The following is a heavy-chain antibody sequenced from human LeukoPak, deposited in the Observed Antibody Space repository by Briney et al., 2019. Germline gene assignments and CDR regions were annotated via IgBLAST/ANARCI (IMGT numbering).Heavy chain of an antibody. J-gene: IGHJ4*02. CDR3: ARGDSGHDPYFDY. Sequence: SVKVSCKASGYTFTGYYMHWVRQAPGQGLEWMGWINPNSGGTNYAQKFQGRVTMTRDTSISTAYMELSRLRSDDTAVYYCARGDSGHDPYFDYWGQGTLVTVSS. D-gene: IGHD5-12*01. V-gene: IGHV1-2*02. CDR2: INPNSGGT. CDR1: GYTFTGYY.